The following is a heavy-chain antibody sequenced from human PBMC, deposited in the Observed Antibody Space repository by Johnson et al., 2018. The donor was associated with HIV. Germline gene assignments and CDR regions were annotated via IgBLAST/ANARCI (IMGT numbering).Heavy chain of an antibody. CDR3: ARGSRYTYDNDDSDLRHVLDI. Sequence: QVQLVESGGGVVQPGRSLRLSCAASGSTFSSYAMHWVRQAPGKGPAWVAVISYDGSDKDYADSVKGRFTISRDSSKNTLYLQMNSLIAEDTAVYYCARGSRYTYDNDDSDLRHVLDIWGEGTVVTVSS. CDR1: GSTFSSYA. CDR2: ISYDGSDK. D-gene: IGHD3-22*01. V-gene: IGHV3-30*04. J-gene: IGHJ3*02.